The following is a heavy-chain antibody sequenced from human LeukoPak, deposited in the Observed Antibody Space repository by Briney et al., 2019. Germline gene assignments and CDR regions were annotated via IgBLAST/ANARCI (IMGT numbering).Heavy chain of an antibody. V-gene: IGHV3-15*01. D-gene: IGHD1-26*01. CDR2: IKSTTDGGTT. CDR1: GLTFRTVW. J-gene: IGHJ4*02. CDR3: TSGGGGAYSSDY. Sequence: GESLTLSCAASGLTFRTVWMSWVRQAPGKGLEWVGRIKSTTDGGTTDYAAPVKGRCTISRDDSKRTQYLQMDSLRTEDTAVYYCTSGGGGAYSSDYWGQGTLVTVSS.